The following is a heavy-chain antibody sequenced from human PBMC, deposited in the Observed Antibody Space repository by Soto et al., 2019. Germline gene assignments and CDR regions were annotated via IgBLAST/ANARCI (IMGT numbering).Heavy chain of an antibody. CDR3: AKDPYYFYGMDV. J-gene: IGHJ6*02. CDR1: GDSVSSNTAA. Sequence: QVQLQQSGPGLVKPSQTLSLTCAISGDSVSSNTAAWNWIRQSPSRGLEWLGRTYYRSRWYHDYAVSVKSRITITPDTAKNQFSLQLNSVTPEDTAVYYCAKDPYYFYGMDVWGQANTVTVSS. CDR2: TYYRSRWYH. V-gene: IGHV6-1*01.